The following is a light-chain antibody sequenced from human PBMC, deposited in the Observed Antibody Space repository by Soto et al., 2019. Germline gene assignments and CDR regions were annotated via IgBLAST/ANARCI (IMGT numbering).Light chain of an antibody. CDR3: QQYNKWPT. Sequence: EIVITQSPATLSLAPGERATRSCRASQSVSSNLAWYQQKPGQAPRLLIYGASTRATGIPARFSGSGSGTEFTLTISSLQSEDFAVYYCQQYNKWPTFGQGTKVDIK. CDR2: GAS. CDR1: QSVSSN. V-gene: IGKV3-15*01. J-gene: IGKJ1*01.